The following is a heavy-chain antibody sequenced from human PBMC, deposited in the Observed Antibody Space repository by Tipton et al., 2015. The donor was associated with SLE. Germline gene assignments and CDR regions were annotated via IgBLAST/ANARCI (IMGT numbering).Heavy chain of an antibody. CDR3: AGRRTGYRDAFGI. D-gene: IGHD5-12*01. V-gene: IGHV4-39*01. CDR1: NGSISRSSYY. J-gene: IGHJ3*02. Sequence: TLSLTCSVSNGSISRSSYYWGWIRQPPGKGLEWIASIYYSGSTTYYNPSLKSRVTISVDTSNNQFSLLLTSVSAPDTAVYYCAGRRTGYRDAFGIWGQGTMVTVSS. CDR2: IYYSGSTT.